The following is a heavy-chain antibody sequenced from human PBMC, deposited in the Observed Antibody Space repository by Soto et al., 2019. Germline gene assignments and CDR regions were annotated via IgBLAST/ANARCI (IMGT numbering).Heavy chain of an antibody. D-gene: IGHD3-16*01. V-gene: IGHV5-51*01. J-gene: IGHJ4*02. CDR1: GDNFNTYW. Sequence: PVDSLKISCEASGDNFNTYWIGWVRQMPGKDPEWLGIIYPGDSDTRYSPSFQGHVTISADKSIATAYLAWRVLWASDTAMYFCARSQFHYIWWTSGYFDYWLKGTLVTVSS. CDR3: ARSQFHYIWWTSGYFDY. CDR2: IYPGDSDT.